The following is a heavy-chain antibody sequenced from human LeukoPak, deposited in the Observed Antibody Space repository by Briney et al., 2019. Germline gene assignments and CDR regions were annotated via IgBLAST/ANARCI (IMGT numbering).Heavy chain of an antibody. Sequence: GGSLRLSWAVSGITFRDYWMTWVRQAPGKGLEWVANIKQDGSEKNYVDSVKGRFTISRDNAKNSLYLQMNSLRVEDTAFYYCARETTGYDLDYWGQGTLVTVSP. CDR3: ARETTGYDLDY. D-gene: IGHD5-12*01. J-gene: IGHJ4*02. CDR1: GITFRDYW. V-gene: IGHV3-7*01. CDR2: IKQDGSEK.